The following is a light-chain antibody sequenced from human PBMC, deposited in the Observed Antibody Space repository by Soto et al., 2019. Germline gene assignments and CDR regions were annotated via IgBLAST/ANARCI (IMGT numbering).Light chain of an antibody. J-gene: IGKJ2*01. V-gene: IGKV1-17*01. CDR2: AAS. CDR3: LQHNSYPYT. Sequence: DIQMTQSPSSLSASVGDRVTIACRASQGIRNSLGWFQQIPGTAPKRLIYAASTLQSGVPSRLSGSGSGTEFTLTISSLQPEDFATYYCLQHNSYPYTFGQGTKLEIK. CDR1: QGIRNS.